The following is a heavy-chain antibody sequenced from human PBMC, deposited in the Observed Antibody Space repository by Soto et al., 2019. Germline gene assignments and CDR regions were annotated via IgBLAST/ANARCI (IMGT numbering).Heavy chain of an antibody. CDR3: TRGSSGPDY. CDR1: GFTFSLSY. D-gene: IGHD2-2*01. Sequence: EVQLVESGGGLVQPGGSLRLSCAASGFTFSLSYMTWVRQAPGKGLEWVSSISGSSAMYYADSVKGRFTISRDNAKNSLSLQVNSLRDEDTAVYYCTRGSSGPDYWVQGTLVTVSP. V-gene: IGHV3-48*02. CDR2: ISGSSAM. J-gene: IGHJ4*02.